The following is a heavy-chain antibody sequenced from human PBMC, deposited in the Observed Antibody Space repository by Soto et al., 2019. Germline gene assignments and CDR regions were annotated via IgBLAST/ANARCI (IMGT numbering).Heavy chain of an antibody. CDR2: ISAYNGNT. V-gene: IGHV1-18*01. Sequence: ASVKLSCKASGYTFTSYGISWGRQAPGQGLEWMGWISAYNGNTNYAQKLQGRVTMTTDTSTSTAYMELRSLRPDDTAMYYCARDGVSSTEYTWNYGTYFDYWGQGALVTVSS. J-gene: IGHJ4*02. CDR1: GYTFTSYG. D-gene: IGHD1-7*01. CDR3: ARDGVSSTEYTWNYGTYFDY.